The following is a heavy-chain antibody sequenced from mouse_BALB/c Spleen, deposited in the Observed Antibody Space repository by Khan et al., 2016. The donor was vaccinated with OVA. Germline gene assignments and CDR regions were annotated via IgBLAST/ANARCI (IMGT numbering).Heavy chain of an antibody. CDR3: ASSLLLYAMDY. V-gene: IGHV14-3*02. CDR2: IDPANGNS. CDR1: GFNIKDTY. D-gene: IGHD1-2*01. J-gene: IGHJ4*01. Sequence: VQLQQSGAELMKPGASVRLSCTVSGFNIKDTYIHWVKQRPEQGLEWIGRIDPANGNSKYDPKFQGKATITADTSSNTAYLQLNSLTSEDTAVYYCASSLLLYAMDYWGQGTSVTVSS.